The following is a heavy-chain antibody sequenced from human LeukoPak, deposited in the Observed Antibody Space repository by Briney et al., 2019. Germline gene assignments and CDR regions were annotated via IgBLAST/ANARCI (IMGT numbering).Heavy chain of an antibody. CDR2: IYYSGST. Sequence: PSETLSLTCTVSGGSISSGGYYWSWIRQHPGKGLEWIGYIYYSGSTYYNPSLKSRVTISVDTSKNQFSLKPSSVTAADTAVYYCARGRSRITSRDAFDIRGQGTMVTVSS. V-gene: IGHV4-31*03. D-gene: IGHD3-10*01. CDR3: ARGRSRITSRDAFDI. CDR1: GGSISSGGYY. J-gene: IGHJ3*02.